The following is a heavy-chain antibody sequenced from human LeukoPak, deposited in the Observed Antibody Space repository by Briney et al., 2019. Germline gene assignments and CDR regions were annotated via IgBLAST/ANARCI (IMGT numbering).Heavy chain of an antibody. V-gene: IGHV3-66*01. CDR2: IYSGGTT. J-gene: IGHJ4*02. Sequence: GGSLRLSCAASGFTVSSNYMSWVRQAPGKGLEWVSIIYSGGTTYYADSVKGRFTISGDNSKNTLFLQMNSLRAEDTAVYYCAKDPYYYDTSGYNGDYWGQGTLVTVSS. CDR3: AKDPYYYDTSGYNGDY. D-gene: IGHD3-22*01. CDR1: GFTVSSNY.